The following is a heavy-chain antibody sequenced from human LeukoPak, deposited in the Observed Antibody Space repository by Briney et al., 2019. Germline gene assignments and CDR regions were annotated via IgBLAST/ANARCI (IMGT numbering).Heavy chain of an antibody. CDR2: ISAYNGNT. J-gene: IGHJ3*02. Sequence: ASVKVSCKASGYTFTSYGISWVRQAPGQGLEWMGWISAYNGNTNYAQNFQGRVTMATDTSTSTAYMELRSLRFDDTAVYYCARTFPGLDAFDIWGQGTMVTVSS. D-gene: IGHD3-3*02. V-gene: IGHV1-18*01. CDR1: GYTFTSYG. CDR3: ARTFPGLDAFDI.